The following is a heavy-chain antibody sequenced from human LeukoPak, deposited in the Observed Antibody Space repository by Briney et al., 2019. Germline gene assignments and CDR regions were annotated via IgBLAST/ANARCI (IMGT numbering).Heavy chain of an antibody. CDR3: AGGRGASSGSGSHGTTSSYYMDV. CDR2: INTNTGNP. J-gene: IGHJ6*03. Sequence: ASVKVSCKASGYSLTSYALNWVRQAPGQGFEWMGWINTNTGNPTYAQGFTGRFVFSLDTSVSTAHLQISSLKAEDTAVYFCAGGRGASSGSGSHGTTSSYYMDVWGKGTTVTVSS. CDR1: GYSLTSYA. V-gene: IGHV7-4-1*02. D-gene: IGHD3-10*01.